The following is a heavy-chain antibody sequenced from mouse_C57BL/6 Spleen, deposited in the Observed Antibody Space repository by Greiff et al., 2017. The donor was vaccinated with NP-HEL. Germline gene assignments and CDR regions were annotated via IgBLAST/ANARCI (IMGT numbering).Heavy chain of an antibody. Sequence: EVKLVESGGGLVKPGGSLKLSCAASGFTFSDYGMHWVRQAPEKGLEWVAYISSGSSTIYYADTVKGRFTISRDNAKNTLFLQMTSLRSEDTAMYYGARRENYYGTQLAYWGQGTLVTVSA. V-gene: IGHV5-17*01. D-gene: IGHD1-1*01. J-gene: IGHJ3*01. CDR2: ISSGSSTI. CDR1: GFTFSDYG. CDR3: ARRENYYGTQLAY.